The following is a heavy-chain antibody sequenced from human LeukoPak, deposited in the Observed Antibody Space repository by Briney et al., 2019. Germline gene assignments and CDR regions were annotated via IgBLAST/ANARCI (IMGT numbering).Heavy chain of an antibody. CDR3: ARRAWWDGYNLDY. Sequence: SETLSLTCTVSGGSISSSRYYWGWIRQPPGKGLEWIGSIYYSGSTHYNPSLKSRVTISVDTSKNQFSLKLSSVTAADTAVYYCARRAWWDGYNLDYWGQGTLVTVSS. CDR1: GGSISSSRYY. J-gene: IGHJ4*02. V-gene: IGHV4-39*01. D-gene: IGHD5-24*01. CDR2: IYYSGST.